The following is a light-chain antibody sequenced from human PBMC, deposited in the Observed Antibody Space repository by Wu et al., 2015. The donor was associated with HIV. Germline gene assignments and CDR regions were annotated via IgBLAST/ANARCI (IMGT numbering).Light chain of an antibody. Sequence: ETVLTQFPGTLSLSPGEGATLSCRASQSVANNYLAWYQQKRGQAPRLLIYDASNRASNRATGIPARFSGSGSGTDFTLTISSLEPEDFAVYYCQHRSNWPPWTFGQGTKVEIK. CDR2: DAS. V-gene: IGKV3-11*01. J-gene: IGKJ1*01. CDR1: QSVANNY. CDR3: QHRSNWPPWT.